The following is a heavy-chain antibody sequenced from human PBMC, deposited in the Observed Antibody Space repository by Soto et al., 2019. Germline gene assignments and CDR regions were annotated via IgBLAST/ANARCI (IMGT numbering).Heavy chain of an antibody. Sequence: SGPTLVNPTETLTLTCTFSGFSLSSRGVGVGWIRQPPGKALEWLAFIYWDDDKRYRPSLKTRLTITKDTPKNQVVLTLANVDPVATAKYPCENSGQLGSRYDHWGQGTQVTVSS. CDR2: IYWDDDK. CDR1: GFSLSSRGVG. D-gene: IGHD1-1*01. CDR3: ENSGQLGSRYDH. V-gene: IGHV2-5*02. J-gene: IGHJ4*02.